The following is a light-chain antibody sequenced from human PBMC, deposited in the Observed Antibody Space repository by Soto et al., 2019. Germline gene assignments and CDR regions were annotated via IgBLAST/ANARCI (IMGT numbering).Light chain of an antibody. CDR3: QQRSNWPRT. Sequence: EIVLTQSPATLSLSPGERATLSCRASQSVSSYLAWYQQKPGQAPRLLIYDASNRATGIPDRLSGSGSGTDFTLTISSLEPEDFAVDDGQQRSNWPRTFGQGTKVDI. CDR1: QSVSSY. CDR2: DAS. V-gene: IGKV3-11*01. J-gene: IGKJ1*01.